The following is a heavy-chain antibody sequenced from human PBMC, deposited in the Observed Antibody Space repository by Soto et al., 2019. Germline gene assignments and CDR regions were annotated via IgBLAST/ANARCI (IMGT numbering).Heavy chain of an antibody. CDR1: GGSVSSGSYY. CDR3: ARDLAVAGNWFDP. Sequence: SETLSLTCTVSGGSVSSGSYYWSWIRQPPGKGLEWIGYIYYSGSTNYNPSLKSRVTISVDTSKNQFSLKLSSVTAADTAVYYCARDLAVAGNWFDPWGQGTLVTVPS. V-gene: IGHV4-61*01. J-gene: IGHJ5*02. CDR2: IYYSGST. D-gene: IGHD6-19*01.